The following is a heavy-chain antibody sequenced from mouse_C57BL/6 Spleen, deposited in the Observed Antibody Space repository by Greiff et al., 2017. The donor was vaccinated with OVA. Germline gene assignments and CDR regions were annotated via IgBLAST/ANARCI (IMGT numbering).Heavy chain of an antibody. CDR3: ARGDYEGVYFDY. Sequence: QVQLQQSGAELVKPGASVKMSCKASGYTFTSYWITWVKQRPGQGLEWIGDIYPGSGSTNYNEKFKSKATLTVDTSSSTAYMQLSSLTSEDSAVYYCARGDYEGVYFDYWGQGTTLTVSS. CDR2: IYPGSGST. V-gene: IGHV1-55*01. D-gene: IGHD2-4*01. CDR1: GYTFTSYW. J-gene: IGHJ2*01.